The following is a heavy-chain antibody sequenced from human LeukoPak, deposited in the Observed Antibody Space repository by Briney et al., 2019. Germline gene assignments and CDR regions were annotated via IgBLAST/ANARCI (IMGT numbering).Heavy chain of an antibody. CDR1: GITFSSYS. V-gene: IGHV3-21*01. CDR2: ISSSSSYI. Sequence: GGSLRLSCAASGITFSSYSMNWVRQAPGKGLEWVSSISSSSSYIYYADSVKGRFTISRDNAKNSLYLQMNSLRAEDTAVYYCAREEHSSGWYVFPMDYWGQGTLVTVSS. CDR3: AREEHSSGWYVFPMDY. D-gene: IGHD6-19*01. J-gene: IGHJ4*02.